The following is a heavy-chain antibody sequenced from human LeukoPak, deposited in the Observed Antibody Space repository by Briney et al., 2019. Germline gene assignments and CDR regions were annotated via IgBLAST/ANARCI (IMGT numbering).Heavy chain of an antibody. CDR1: GGSISSSSYY. D-gene: IGHD3-22*01. CDR3: ASSAYESSGYGGYYMDV. Sequence: SETLSLTCTVSGGSISSSSYYWGWIRQPPGKGLEWIGSIYHSGSTYYNPSLKSRVTISVDTSKNQFSLKLSSVTAADTAVYYCASSAYESSGYGGYYMDVWGKGTTVTVSS. CDR2: IYHSGST. J-gene: IGHJ6*03. V-gene: IGHV4-39*07.